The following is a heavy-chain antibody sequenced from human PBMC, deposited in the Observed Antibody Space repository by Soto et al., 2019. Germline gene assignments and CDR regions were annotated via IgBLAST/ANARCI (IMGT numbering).Heavy chain of an antibody. J-gene: IGHJ4*02. Sequence: VQLVESGGGLVQPGGSLRLSCAASGFIFSDHYMDWVRQAPGKGLEWVGRIKNKANSYTTEYAASVKGRFTISRDDSKNSLYLQMTSMKTEDTAVYYCTRISLVGATGGRYFDYWGQGTLLTVSS. D-gene: IGHD1-26*01. CDR1: GFIFSDHY. CDR3: TRISLVGATGGRYFDY. CDR2: IKNKANSYTT. V-gene: IGHV3-72*01.